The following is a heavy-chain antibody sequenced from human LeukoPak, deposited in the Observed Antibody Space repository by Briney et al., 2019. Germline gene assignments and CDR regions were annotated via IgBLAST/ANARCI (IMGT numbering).Heavy chain of an antibody. D-gene: IGHD2-2*01. V-gene: IGHV1-69*13. CDR2: IIPIFGTA. Sequence: SVKVSCKASGGTFSSYAISWVRQAPGQGLEWMGGIIPIFGTANYAQKSQGRVTITADESTSTAYMELSSLRSEDTAVYYCARAKDIVVVPAAFDYWGQGTLVTVSS. CDR3: ARAKDIVVVPAAFDY. J-gene: IGHJ4*02. CDR1: GGTFSSYA.